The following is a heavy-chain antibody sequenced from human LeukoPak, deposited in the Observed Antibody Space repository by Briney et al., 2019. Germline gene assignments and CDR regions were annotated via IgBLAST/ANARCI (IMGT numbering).Heavy chain of an antibody. Sequence: QAGGSLRLSCAASGFSFSGYGMHWVRQAPGKGLEWVALISYDGSNRYYADSVKGRFTISRDNSKNTLYLQMNSLRAEDTAVYYCAKDRQLERTYYYGSGSYPDYWGQRTLVTVSS. V-gene: IGHV3-30*18. J-gene: IGHJ4*02. CDR2: ISYDGSNR. CDR3: AKDRQLERTYYYGSGSYPDY. CDR1: GFSFSGYG. D-gene: IGHD3-10*01.